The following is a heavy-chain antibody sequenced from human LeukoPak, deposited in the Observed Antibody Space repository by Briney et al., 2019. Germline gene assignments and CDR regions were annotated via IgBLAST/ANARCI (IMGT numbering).Heavy chain of an antibody. V-gene: IGHV3-30*02. CDR3: AKDLSVWSGFDY. Sequence: GGSLRLSCVASGFTFSGCGMHWVRQAPGKGLEWVAFIRYDGISKSYADSMKGRFTISRDNSKNTVFLQMSSLRAEDTAVYYCAKDLSVWSGFDYWGQGTLVTVSS. CDR1: GFTFSGCG. CDR2: IRYDGISK. D-gene: IGHD3-3*01. J-gene: IGHJ4*02.